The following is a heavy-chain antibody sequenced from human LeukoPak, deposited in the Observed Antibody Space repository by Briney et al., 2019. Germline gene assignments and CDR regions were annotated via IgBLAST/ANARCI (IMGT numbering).Heavy chain of an antibody. Sequence: GGSLRLSCAASGFTFSSYVMSWVRQAPGKGLEWVSSVSNSGGSIYYADSVTGRFTISRDNSKNTLYLQMNSLRAEDTAVYYCAKEGFDSWGQGTLVAVSS. J-gene: IGHJ4*02. CDR3: AKEGFDS. V-gene: IGHV3-23*01. CDR2: VSNSGGSI. CDR1: GFTFSSYV.